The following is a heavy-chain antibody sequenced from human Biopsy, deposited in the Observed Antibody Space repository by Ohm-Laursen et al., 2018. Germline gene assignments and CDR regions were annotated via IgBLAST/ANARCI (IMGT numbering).Heavy chain of an antibody. CDR2: INPSGSTT. J-gene: IGHJ4*02. CDR3: ARSTGWYGDLYYFDY. Sequence: EALVKVSCKASGYSFTSYYMHWVRQAPGQGLEWMGMINPSGSTTSYPQIFQGRVTMTRDTSKSTVYMELSSLRSADTAVYFCARSTGWYGDLYYFDYWGQGTLVTVSS. CDR1: GYSFTSYY. V-gene: IGHV1-46*01. D-gene: IGHD6-19*01.